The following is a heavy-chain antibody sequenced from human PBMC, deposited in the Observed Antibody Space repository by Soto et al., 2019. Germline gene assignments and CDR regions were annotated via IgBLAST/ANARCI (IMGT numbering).Heavy chain of an antibody. Sequence: GGSLRLSCAASGFTFSSYAMSWVRQAPGKGLEWVSAISGSGGSTYYGDSVKGRFTISRDNSKNTLYLQMNSLRAEDTAVYYCAKDTSGKYPRYCSSTSCRPDDYWGQGTLVTVSS. D-gene: IGHD2-2*01. J-gene: IGHJ4*02. CDR1: GFTFSSYA. CDR3: AKDTSGKYPRYCSSTSCRPDDY. V-gene: IGHV3-23*01. CDR2: ISGSGGST.